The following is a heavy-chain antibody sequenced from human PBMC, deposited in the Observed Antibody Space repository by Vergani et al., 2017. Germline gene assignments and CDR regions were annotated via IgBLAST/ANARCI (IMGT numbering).Heavy chain of an antibody. V-gene: IGHV3-9*01. CDR1: GFTFDDYA. D-gene: IGHD1-26*01. Sequence: EVQLVESGGGLVQPGRSLTLSCAASGFTFDDYAMHWVRHAPGKGLEWVSGISWNSGSIGYADSVKGRFTISRDNAKNSLYLQMNSLKAEDTALYYCSKDISSGSYYAKAYIDYWGQGTLVTVSS. CDR2: ISWNSGSI. CDR3: SKDISSGSYYAKAYIDY. J-gene: IGHJ4*02.